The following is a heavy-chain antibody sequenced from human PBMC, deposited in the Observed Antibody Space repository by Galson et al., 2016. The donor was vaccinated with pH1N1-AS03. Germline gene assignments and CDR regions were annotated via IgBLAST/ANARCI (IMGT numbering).Heavy chain of an antibody. D-gene: IGHD4-11*01. V-gene: IGHV3-30*02. CDR2: IPYDGNNK. J-gene: IGHJ6*02. Sequence: SLRLSCAASGFSFSSYGMHWARQAPGKGLEWVAFIPYDGNNKYYSDSVKGRFTISRDNSKNTVYLQMNSLRAEDTAEYYCAKDRSNFYGMDVWGQGTTVAVSS. CDR1: GFSFSSYG. CDR3: AKDRSNFYGMDV.